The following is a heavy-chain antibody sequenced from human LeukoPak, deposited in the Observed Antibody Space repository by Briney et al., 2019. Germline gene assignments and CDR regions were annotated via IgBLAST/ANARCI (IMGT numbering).Heavy chain of an antibody. CDR2: INSDGSTT. V-gene: IGHV3-74*01. D-gene: IGHD3-22*01. Sequence: PGGSLRLSCAASGFTFSSSWMHWVRQAPGKGLVWVSRINSDGSTTNYADSVKGRFTISRDNAKNTLFLQMNSLRAEDTAVYYCAALTLIIPWGQGTPVTVSS. CDR1: GFTFSSSW. J-gene: IGHJ4*02. CDR3: AALTLIIP.